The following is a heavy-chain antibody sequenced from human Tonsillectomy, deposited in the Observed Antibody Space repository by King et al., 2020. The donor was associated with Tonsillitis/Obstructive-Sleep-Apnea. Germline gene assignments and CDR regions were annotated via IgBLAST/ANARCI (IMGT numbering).Heavy chain of an antibody. J-gene: IGHJ3*02. CDR3: ARQYSGLRRVGGDAFDI. V-gene: IGHV3-66*04. D-gene: IGHD3-10*01. CDR1: GFTFSSNY. CDR2: IYSGGTT. Sequence: QLVQSGGGLVQPGGSLRLSCAASGFTFSSNYMAWVRQAPGKGLQWVSVIYSGGTTYYADSVQGRFTISRDNSKNTLYIQMNILRADDTAVYYCARQYSGLRRVGGDAFDIWGQGTMVTVSS.